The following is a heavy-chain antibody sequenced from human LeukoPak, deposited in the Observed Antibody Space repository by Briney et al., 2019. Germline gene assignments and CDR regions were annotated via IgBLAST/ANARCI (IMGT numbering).Heavy chain of an antibody. Sequence: PGGSLRLSCAASGFTFSSYAMHWVRQAPGKGLEWVAVISYDGSNKYYADSVKGRFTISRDNSKNTLYLQMNSLRAEDTAVYYCARVSRDSSGWYGLPDYWGQGTLVTVSS. V-gene: IGHV3-30-3*01. J-gene: IGHJ4*02. CDR1: GFTFSSYA. CDR3: ARVSRDSSGWYGLPDY. CDR2: ISYDGSNK. D-gene: IGHD6-19*01.